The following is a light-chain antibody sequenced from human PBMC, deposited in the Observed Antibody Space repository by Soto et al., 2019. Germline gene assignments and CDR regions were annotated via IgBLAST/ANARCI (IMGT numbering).Light chain of an antibody. CDR1: QSVSSY. CDR2: DAS. J-gene: IGKJ4*01. CDR3: QQRSNWLT. Sequence: EIVLTQSPATLSLSPGERATLSCRACQSVSSYLAWYQQKPGQAPRLLIYDASNRATGIPARFSGSGSGTDFTITISSLEPEDFAVYYCQQRSNWLTLGGGTKVEIK. V-gene: IGKV3-11*01.